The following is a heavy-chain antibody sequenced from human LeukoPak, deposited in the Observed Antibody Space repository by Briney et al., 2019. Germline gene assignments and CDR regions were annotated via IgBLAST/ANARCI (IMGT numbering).Heavy chain of an antibody. J-gene: IGHJ4*02. CDR3: ARDAGLDSSSWYFDY. CDR1: GGTFSSYA. Sequence: SVKVSCKASGGTFSSYAISWVRQAPGQGLEWMGGIIPIFCTAHYAQKFQGRVTITTDESTSTAYMELSSLRSEDTAVYYCARDAGLDSSSWYFDYWGQGTLVTVSS. D-gene: IGHD6-13*01. CDR2: IIPIFCTA. V-gene: IGHV1-69*05.